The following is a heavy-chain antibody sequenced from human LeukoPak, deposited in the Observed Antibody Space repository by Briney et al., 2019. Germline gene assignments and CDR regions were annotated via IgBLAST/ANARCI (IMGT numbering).Heavy chain of an antibody. CDR1: GFTVSSNY. V-gene: IGHV3-66*02. CDR3: AREFWSGYYY. J-gene: IGHJ4*02. CDR2: IYSGGST. D-gene: IGHD3-3*01. Sequence: GGSLRLSCAAAGFTVSSNYMSWVRQAPGKGLEWVSVIYSGGSTYYADSVKGRFTISRDNSKNTLYLQMNSLRAEDTVVYYCAREFWSGYYYWGQGTLVTVSS.